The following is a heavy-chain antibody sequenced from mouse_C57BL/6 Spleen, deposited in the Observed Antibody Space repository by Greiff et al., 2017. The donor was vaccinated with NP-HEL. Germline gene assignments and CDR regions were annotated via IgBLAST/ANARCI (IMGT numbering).Heavy chain of an antibody. V-gene: IGHV3-6*01. Sequence: EVQVVESGPGLVKPSQSLSLTCSVTGYSITSGYYWNWIRQYTGNKLEWMGYISYDGSNNYNPTLKNRISITRDTSKNQFFLKLNSVTTEDTATYYCTRDHYSNYDYAMDYWGQGTSVTVSS. CDR3: TRDHYSNYDYAMDY. J-gene: IGHJ4*01. CDR1: GYSITSGYY. CDR2: ISYDGSN. D-gene: IGHD2-5*01.